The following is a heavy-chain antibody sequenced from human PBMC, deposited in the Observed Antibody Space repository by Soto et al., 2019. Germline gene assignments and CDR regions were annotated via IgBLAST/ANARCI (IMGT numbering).Heavy chain of an antibody. J-gene: IGHJ4*02. Sequence: ASVKVSCKASGGTFSSYAISWVRQAPGQGLEWMGGIIPIFGTANYAQKFQGRVTITADESTSTAYMELSSLRSEDTAVYYCATSSSYSSNYDYWGQGALVTVSS. CDR1: GGTFSSYA. CDR3: ATSSSYSSNYDY. D-gene: IGHD6-13*01. CDR2: IIPIFGTA. V-gene: IGHV1-69*13.